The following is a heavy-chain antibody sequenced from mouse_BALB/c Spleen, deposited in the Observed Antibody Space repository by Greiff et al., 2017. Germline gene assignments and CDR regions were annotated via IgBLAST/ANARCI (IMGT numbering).Heavy chain of an antibody. CDR2: ISSGGST. D-gene: IGHD1-2*01. CDR3: ARSGTATDY. Sequence: EVQLQESGGGLVKPGGSLKLSCAASGFTFSSYAMSWVRQTPEKRLEWVASISSGGSTYYPDSVKGRFTISRDNARNILYLQMSSLRSEDTAMYYCARSGTATDYWGQGTTLTVSS. V-gene: IGHV5-6-5*01. J-gene: IGHJ2*01. CDR1: GFTFSSYA.